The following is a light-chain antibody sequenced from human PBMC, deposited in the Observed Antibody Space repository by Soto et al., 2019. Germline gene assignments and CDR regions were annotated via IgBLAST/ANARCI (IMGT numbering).Light chain of an antibody. J-gene: IGLJ3*02. CDR3: CSYAGASTWV. CDR1: SSDVGGYSY. V-gene: IGLV2-11*01. Sequence: QPVLTQPRSVSGSPGQSVTISCTGTSSDVGGYSYVSWYQHHPGKAPKLMVYDVTKRPSGVPDRFSGSKSGNTASLTISGLQTDDEADYYCCSYAGASTWVFGGGTKVTVL. CDR2: DVT.